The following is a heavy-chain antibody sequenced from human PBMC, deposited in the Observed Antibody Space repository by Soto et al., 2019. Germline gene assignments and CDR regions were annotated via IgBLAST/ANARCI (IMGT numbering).Heavy chain of an antibody. J-gene: IGHJ4*02. CDR2: IWYDGSKK. D-gene: IGHD2-2*01. Sequence: PGGSLRLSCTASGFTFSNFGMHWVRQAPGKGLEGVAAIWYDGSKKYYADSVKGRFSISRDTSKKTVDLQMNSLRAEDTALYQCARDYCSTSSCYDYWGQGTMVPVYS. CDR3: ARDYCSTSSCYDY. CDR1: GFTFSNFG. V-gene: IGHV3-33*01.